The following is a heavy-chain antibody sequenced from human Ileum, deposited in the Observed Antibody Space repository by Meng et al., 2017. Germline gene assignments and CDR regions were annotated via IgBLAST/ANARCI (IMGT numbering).Heavy chain of an antibody. D-gene: IGHD3-22*01. CDR3: ATSNDRDVYYLGY. V-gene: IGHV4-4*02. J-gene: IGHJ4*02. CDR2: IFQSGRT. CDR1: GTW. Sequence: GHRQASGPRLVRPSGHPSLPCGVSGTWWSGVRQPPGKGLEWIGEIFQSGRTNYNPSLKSRVTISIDKSKSQISLQLSAVTAADTAVYSCATSNDRDVYYLGYWGQGTLVTVSS.